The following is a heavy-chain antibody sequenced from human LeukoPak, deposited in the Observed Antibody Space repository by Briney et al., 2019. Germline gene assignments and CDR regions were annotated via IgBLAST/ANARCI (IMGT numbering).Heavy chain of an antibody. CDR1: GFTFSSYA. V-gene: IGHV3-23*01. CDR2: ISDSGGGT. CDR3: ARYPNCDY. Sequence: GGSPRLSCAASGFTFSSYAMSWVRQAPGKGLEWVSAISDSGGGTYYADSVKGRFTISRDNSKNTVYLQMNSLRAEDTAVYYCARYPNCDYWGQGTLVTVSS. J-gene: IGHJ4*02. D-gene: IGHD1-14*01.